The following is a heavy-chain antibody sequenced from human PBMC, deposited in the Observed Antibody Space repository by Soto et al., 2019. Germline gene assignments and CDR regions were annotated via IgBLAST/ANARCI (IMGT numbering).Heavy chain of an antibody. CDR3: ARKSEYLTTNFGC. Sequence: LRLSCAAPKFTFSRQGINWVRQSPGKGLDWVSSISRTTNYIYYGDSMKGRSTMCRDNAKKLLYLEMKSLRAEDTAAYYCARKSEYLTTNFGCGGQVSLVTLSS. J-gene: IGHJ4*02. CDR1: KFTFSRQG. V-gene: IGHV3-21*01. D-gene: IGHD2-2*01. CDR2: ISRTTNYI.